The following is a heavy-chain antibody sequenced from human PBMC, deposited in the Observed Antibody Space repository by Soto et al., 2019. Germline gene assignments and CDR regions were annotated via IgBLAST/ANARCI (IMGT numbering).Heavy chain of an antibody. D-gene: IGHD2-2*01. J-gene: IGHJ3*02. V-gene: IGHV3-48*03. CDR2: ISSSGSTI. CDR3: ASYCSSTSCYQLKNAFDI. Sequence: QPGGSLRLSCAASGFTFSSYEMNWVRQAPGKGLEWVSYISSSGSTIYYADSVKGRFTISRDNAKNSLYLQMNSLRAEDTAVYYCASYCSSTSCYQLKNAFDIWGQGTMVTVSS. CDR1: GFTFSSYE.